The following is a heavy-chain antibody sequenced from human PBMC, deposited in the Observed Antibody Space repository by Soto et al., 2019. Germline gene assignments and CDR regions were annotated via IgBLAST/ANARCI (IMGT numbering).Heavy chain of an antibody. CDR1: GGSISSYY. D-gene: IGHD3-22*01. J-gene: IGHJ4*02. V-gene: IGHV4-59*01. CDR2: IYYSGST. Sequence: SETLSLTCTVSGGSISSYYWSWSRQPPGKGLEWIGYIYYSGSTNYNPSLKSRVTISVDTSKNQFSLKLSSVTAADTAVYYCARTGSSGYPYFDSWGQGTLVTVSS. CDR3: ARTGSSGYPYFDS.